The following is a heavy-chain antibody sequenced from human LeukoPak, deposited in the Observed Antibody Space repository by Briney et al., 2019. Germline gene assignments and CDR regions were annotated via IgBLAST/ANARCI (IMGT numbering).Heavy chain of an antibody. CDR2: IYTSGST. D-gene: IGHD3-22*01. Sequence: ASETLSLTCTVSGGSISSYYWSWIRQPAGKGLEWIGRIYTSGSTNYNPSLKSRVIMSVDTSKNQFSLKLSSVTAADTAVYYCASLPYDSSGYHRFDYWGQGTLVTVSS. CDR3: ASLPYDSSGYHRFDY. J-gene: IGHJ4*02. CDR1: GGSISSYY. V-gene: IGHV4-4*07.